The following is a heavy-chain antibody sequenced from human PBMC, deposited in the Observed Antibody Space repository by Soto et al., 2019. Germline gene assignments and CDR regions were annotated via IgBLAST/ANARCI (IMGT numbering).Heavy chain of an antibody. V-gene: IGHV3-74*01. CDR3: TRGGAVAAVDI. Sequence: EVQLVESGGGLVQPGESLRLSCAASGFSFNNYYKHWVRQAPGTGLVWVSRINGEGTITSYADSVKGRFTISRDNAKNTLYLQMNSLRAEDAAVYYCTRGGAVAAVDIWGQGTMVTVSS. CDR1: GFSFNNYY. J-gene: IGHJ3*02. D-gene: IGHD6-19*01. CDR2: INGEGTIT.